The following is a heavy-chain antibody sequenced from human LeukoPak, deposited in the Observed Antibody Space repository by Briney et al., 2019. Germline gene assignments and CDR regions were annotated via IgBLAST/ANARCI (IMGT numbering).Heavy chain of an antibody. J-gene: IGHJ4*02. CDR2: INHSGST. CDR1: DGSLSGYY. Sequence: SETLSLTCAVYDGSLSGYYWGWIRQPPGKGLEWIGEINHSGSTNYNPSLKSRVSISIDTSKNQFSLNLTSVTAADTAVYYCANRGRWGQGTLVTVSS. CDR3: ANRGR. V-gene: IGHV4-34*01. D-gene: IGHD1-26*01.